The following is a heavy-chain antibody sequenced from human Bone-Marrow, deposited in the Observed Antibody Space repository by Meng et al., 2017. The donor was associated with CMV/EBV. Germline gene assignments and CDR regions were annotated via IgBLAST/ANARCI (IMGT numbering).Heavy chain of an antibody. CDR1: GDSVSSNSAA. CDR2: TYYRSKWYN. J-gene: IGHJ4*02. D-gene: IGHD3-16*01. CDR3: ARDLTSPAFVDY. Sequence: SETLSLTCAISGDSVSSNSAAWNWIRQSPSRGLEWLGRTYYRSKWYNDYAVSVKSRITINPDTSKHQFCLQLNSVTPEDTAVYFCARDLTSPAFVDYWGQGTLVTFSS. V-gene: IGHV6-1*01.